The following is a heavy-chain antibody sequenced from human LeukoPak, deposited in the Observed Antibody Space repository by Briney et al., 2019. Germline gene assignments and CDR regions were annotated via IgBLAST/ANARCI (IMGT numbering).Heavy chain of an antibody. V-gene: IGHV1-46*01. Sequence: GASVKVSCKASGYTFTSYYVHWVRQAPGQGLEWMGIINPSGGSTSYAQKFQGRVTMTRDTSTSTVYMELSSLRSEDTAVYYCARVSGIAVAGPAGVDVWGQGTTVTVSS. CDR1: GYTFTSYY. CDR3: ARVSGIAVAGPAGVDV. CDR2: INPSGGST. D-gene: IGHD6-19*01. J-gene: IGHJ6*02.